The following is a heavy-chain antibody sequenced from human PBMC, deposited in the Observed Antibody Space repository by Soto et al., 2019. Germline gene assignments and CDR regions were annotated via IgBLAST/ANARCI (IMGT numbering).Heavy chain of an antibody. V-gene: IGHV3-7*03. CDR1: GFTCSSYW. CDR3: ARVLNYYSSGPNWFDP. CDR2: IKQDGSEK. Sequence: EVQLVESGGGLVQPGGSLRLSCAASGFTCSSYWMSWVRQAPGKGLERVANIKQDGSEKYYVDSVKGRLTISRDNAKNSLYLQMNSLRAEHTAVYYFARVLNYYSSGPNWFDPWGQGTLVTVSS. D-gene: IGHD3-10*01. J-gene: IGHJ5*02.